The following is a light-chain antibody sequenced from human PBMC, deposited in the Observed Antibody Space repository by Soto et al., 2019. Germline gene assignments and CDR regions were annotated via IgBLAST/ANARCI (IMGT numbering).Light chain of an antibody. CDR3: QQYNSVSLLT. J-gene: IGKJ4*01. V-gene: IGKV3D-15*01. CDR1: QSVSSN. CDR2: GAS. Sequence: EIVMTQSPATLSVSPGERATLSCRSSQSVSSNLAWYQQKPGQAPRLLIYGASSRATGIPDRFSGIGSGTDFTLSISSLQPDDFATYYCQQYNSVSLLTFGGGTKVDIK.